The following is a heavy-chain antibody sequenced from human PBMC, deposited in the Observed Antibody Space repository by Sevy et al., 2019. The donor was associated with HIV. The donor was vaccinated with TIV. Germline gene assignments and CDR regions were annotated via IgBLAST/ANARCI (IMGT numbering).Heavy chain of an antibody. CDR2: IKFDGTTA. CDR1: GFSFSSEW. CDR3: AKNVRTAAN. V-gene: IGHV3-7*01. J-gene: IGHJ4*02. Sequence: GGSLRLSCVASGFSFSSEWMNWIRQAPGRGLEWVTSIKFDGTTAYYLDSVRGRFTVSRDNAKNSLYLQMDSLRVEDTAVYYCAKNVRTAANCGQGTLVTVST. D-gene: IGHD2-15*01.